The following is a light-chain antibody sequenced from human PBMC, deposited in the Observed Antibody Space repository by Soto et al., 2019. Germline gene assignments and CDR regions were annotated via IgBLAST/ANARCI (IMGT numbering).Light chain of an antibody. Sequence: QSALTQPASVSGSPGQSITISCTGTSSDVGGYNYVSWYQQHPGKAPKLMIYEVSNRPSGVSNRFSGTKSGNTASLTISGLQAEDEADYYCSSYTSGSTPLHVFGTGTKVTVL. CDR2: EVS. V-gene: IGLV2-14*01. CDR3: SSYTSGSTPLHV. J-gene: IGLJ1*01. CDR1: SSDVGGYNY.